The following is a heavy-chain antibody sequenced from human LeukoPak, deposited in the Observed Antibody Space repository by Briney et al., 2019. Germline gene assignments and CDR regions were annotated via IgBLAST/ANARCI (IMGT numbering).Heavy chain of an antibody. V-gene: IGHV3-66*03. CDR2: INIHDDA. CDR3: ARGPGYSSGWYVLSVDY. D-gene: IGHD6-19*01. CDR1: GFSVSGNY. J-gene: IGHJ4*02. Sequence: GGSLRLSCAASGFSVSGNYLTWVRQAPGRGLEWVSFINIHDDAFYADSVKGRFTTSRDNSKNMLYLQMNSLSAEDTAVYYCARGPGYSSGWYVLSVDYWGQGTLVTVSS.